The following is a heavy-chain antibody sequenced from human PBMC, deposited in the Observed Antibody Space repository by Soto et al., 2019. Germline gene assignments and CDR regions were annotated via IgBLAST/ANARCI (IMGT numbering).Heavy chain of an antibody. Sequence: GGSLRLSWAAPGVTFRSHGMSWGRQAPGEGLEWVSAISGSGGSTYYADSVKGRFTISRDNSKNTLYLQMNSLRAEDTAVYYCAKDQGYGLSYYGMDVWGQGTTVTVSS. V-gene: IGHV3-23*01. CDR3: AKDQGYGLSYYGMDV. J-gene: IGHJ6*02. D-gene: IGHD5-18*01. CDR1: GVTFRSHG. CDR2: ISGSGGST.